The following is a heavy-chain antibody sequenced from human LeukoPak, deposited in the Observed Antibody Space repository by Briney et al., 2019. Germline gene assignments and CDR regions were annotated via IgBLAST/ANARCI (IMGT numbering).Heavy chain of an antibody. J-gene: IGHJ4*02. D-gene: IGHD3-3*01. CDR3: ARVPVWSGYYRLSIF. Sequence: ASVKVSCKASGGTFSSYAISWVRQATGQGLEWMGWMNPNSGNTGYAQKFQGRVTMTRNTSISTAYMELSSLRSEDTAVYYCARVPVWSGYYRLSIFWGQGTLVTVSS. V-gene: IGHV1-8*02. CDR1: GGTFSSYA. CDR2: MNPNSGNT.